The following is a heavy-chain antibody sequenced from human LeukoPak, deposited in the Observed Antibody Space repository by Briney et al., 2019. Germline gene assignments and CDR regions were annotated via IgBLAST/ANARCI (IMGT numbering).Heavy chain of an antibody. CDR1: GFTFSTYN. CDR3: AVEPGAFNI. V-gene: IGHV3-48*04. J-gene: IGHJ3*02. D-gene: IGHD1-26*01. Sequence: GGSLRLSCVASGFTFSTYNMNWVRQAPGKGLEWVSHISPRGTTRYYADSVKGRFTISRDNAKNSLYLQMNSLRAEDTALYYGAVEPGAFNIWGQGTMVTVSS. CDR2: ISPRGTTR.